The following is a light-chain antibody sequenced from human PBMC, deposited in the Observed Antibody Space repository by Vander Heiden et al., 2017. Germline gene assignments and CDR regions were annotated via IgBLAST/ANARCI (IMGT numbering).Light chain of an antibody. CDR2: WAS. V-gene: IGKV4-1*01. Sequence: VSTQSPDSLSGSLGERATINCKSSQSVLYSSNNKNYLAWYQQKPGQPPKLLIYWASTRESGVPDRFSGSGSGTDFTLTISSLQAEDVAVYYCQQYYSTPLTFGGGTKVEIK. CDR1: QSVLYSSNNKNY. CDR3: QQYYSTPLT. J-gene: IGKJ4*01.